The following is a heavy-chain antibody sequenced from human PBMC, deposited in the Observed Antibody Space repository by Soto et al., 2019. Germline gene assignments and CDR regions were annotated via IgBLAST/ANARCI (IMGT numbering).Heavy chain of an antibody. D-gene: IGHD3-3*02. Sequence: EVQLLESGGGLVQPGGSLRLSCATSGFTFSDYAMSWVRQAPGRGLEWVSAISGGDGRRYYADSVKGRFTISRDNSKNTMYMQMNSLRAEDTAIYHCAKPSDIFGVVITGALDYWGQGILVTVSS. J-gene: IGHJ4*02. CDR2: ISGGDGRR. V-gene: IGHV3-23*01. CDR3: AKPSDIFGVVITGALDY. CDR1: GFTFSDYA.